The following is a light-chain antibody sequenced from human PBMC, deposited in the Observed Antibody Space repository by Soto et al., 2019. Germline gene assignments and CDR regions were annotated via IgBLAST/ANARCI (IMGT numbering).Light chain of an antibody. Sequence: EIALTQSPGTLSLSPGERATLSCSASQSISSSSLAWYQQKPGQAPRLLIYGASNRATGISDRLSGSGYGTYFYLTISRLEPEDFAVYYCLQYDNSPLYTFGQGTKLEIK. CDR2: GAS. J-gene: IGKJ2*01. CDR1: QSISSSS. CDR3: LQYDNSPLYT. V-gene: IGKV3-20*01.